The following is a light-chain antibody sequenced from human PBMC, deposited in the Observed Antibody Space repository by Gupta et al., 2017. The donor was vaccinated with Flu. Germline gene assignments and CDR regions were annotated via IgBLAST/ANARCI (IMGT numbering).Light chain of an antibody. CDR2: AAS. V-gene: IGKV1-39*01. CDR1: QSLSSY. Sequence: GDRVTITCRASQSLSSYLNWYQQKLGKAPKLLIYAASSLQSGVPSRFSGSGSGTDFTLTISSLQPEDFATYYCQHSHGAPYTFGQGTKLEIK. CDR3: QHSHGAPYT. J-gene: IGKJ2*01.